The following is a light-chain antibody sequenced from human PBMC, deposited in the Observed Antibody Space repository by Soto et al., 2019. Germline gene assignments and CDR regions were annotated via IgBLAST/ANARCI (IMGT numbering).Light chain of an antibody. V-gene: IGKV1-27*01. J-gene: IGKJ1*01. Sequence: DIQMTQSRSSLSASVGDRVTITCRASQGINTYLAWYQQKPGKVPKLLIYAASTLQSGVPSRFSGSGSGTDFTLTIRSLQPEDVATYYCQKYNSAPRTFGQGTKVEIK. CDR2: AAS. CDR1: QGINTY. CDR3: QKYNSAPRT.